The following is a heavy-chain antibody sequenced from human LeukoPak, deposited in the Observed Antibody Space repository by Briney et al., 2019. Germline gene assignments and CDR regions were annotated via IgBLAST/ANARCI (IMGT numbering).Heavy chain of an antibody. CDR3: ARTKSQSGSYRYYFDS. D-gene: IGHD1-26*01. CDR2: INHSGST. CDR1: GGSFSGYY. J-gene: IGHJ4*02. Sequence: PSETLSLTCAVYGGSFSGYYWSWIRQPPGKGLEWIGEINHSGSTNYNPSLKSRVTISVDTSKNQFSLKLSSVTAADTAVYYCARTKSQSGSYRYYFDSWGQGTLVTVSS. V-gene: IGHV4-34*01.